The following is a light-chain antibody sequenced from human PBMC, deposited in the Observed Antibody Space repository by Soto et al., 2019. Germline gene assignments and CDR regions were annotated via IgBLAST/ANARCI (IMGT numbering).Light chain of an antibody. V-gene: IGKV1-27*01. CDR1: QGIRSY. CDR3: QKYDDVPYT. CDR2: AAS. Sequence: DNQMTQSPSSLSASVGDRVTITCRASQGIRSYLAWYQQKQGKPPKLLIYAASTLQSGVPSRFSGSGSGTDFTLTISSLQPEDVATYYCQKYDDVPYTFVQGTKLEIK. J-gene: IGKJ2*01.